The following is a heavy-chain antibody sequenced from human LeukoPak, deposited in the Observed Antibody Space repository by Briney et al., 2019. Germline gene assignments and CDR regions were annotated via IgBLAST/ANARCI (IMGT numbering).Heavy chain of an antibody. CDR2: ISSSSSYI. CDR1: GFTFSSYS. J-gene: IGHJ6*02. CDR3: ASVSRCYYYGSGSSTTPYYYYGMDV. D-gene: IGHD3-10*01. V-gene: IGHV3-21*01. Sequence: GGSLRLSCAASGFTFSSYSMNWVRQAPGKGLEWVSSISSSSSYIYYADSVKSRFTISRDNAKNSLYLQMNSLRAEDTAVYYCASVSRCYYYGSGSSTTPYYYYGMDVWGQGTTVTVSS.